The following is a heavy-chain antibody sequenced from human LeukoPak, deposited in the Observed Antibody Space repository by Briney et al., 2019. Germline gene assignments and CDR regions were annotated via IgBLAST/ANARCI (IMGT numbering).Heavy chain of an antibody. V-gene: IGHV1-69*06. Sequence: GSSVKVSCKASGVTFSSYAISWVRQAPGQGLEWMGGIIPIFGTANYAQKFQGRVTITADKSTSTAYMELSSLRSEDTAVYYCARMGILTGYSIDYWGQGTLVTVSS. D-gene: IGHD3-9*01. CDR1: GVTFSSYA. J-gene: IGHJ4*02. CDR2: IIPIFGTA. CDR3: ARMGILTGYSIDY.